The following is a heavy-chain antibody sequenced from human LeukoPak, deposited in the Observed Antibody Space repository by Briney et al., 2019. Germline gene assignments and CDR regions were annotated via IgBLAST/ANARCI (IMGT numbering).Heavy chain of an antibody. CDR2: IYYSGST. D-gene: IGHD2/OR15-2a*01. CDR1: GGSISNSSYY. J-gene: IGHJ3*02. CDR3: ARIIAPRAFDI. V-gene: IGHV4-39*07. Sequence: SETLSLTCTVSGGSISNSSYYWGWIRQPPGKGLEWIGSIYYSGSTYYNPSLKSRVTISVDTSKNQFSLKLSSVTAADTAVYYCARIIAPRAFDIWGQGTVVTVSS.